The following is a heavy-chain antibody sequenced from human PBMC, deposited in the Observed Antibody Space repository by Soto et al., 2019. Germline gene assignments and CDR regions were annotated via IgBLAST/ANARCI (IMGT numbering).Heavy chain of an antibody. V-gene: IGHV4-39*01. CDR2: IEYSGTT. J-gene: IGHJ4*02. CDR1: GGSISSTNYN. D-gene: IGHD2-21*02. Sequence: SETLSLTCIVSGGSISSTNYNWDWVRQHPGKGREWIGTIEYSGTTYYTSSLRSRVTIYVDTSRSQFSMRLTSVTAADTAVYYCATRLQHNTYRFDSWGQGTLVTVSS. CDR3: ATRLQHNTYRFDS.